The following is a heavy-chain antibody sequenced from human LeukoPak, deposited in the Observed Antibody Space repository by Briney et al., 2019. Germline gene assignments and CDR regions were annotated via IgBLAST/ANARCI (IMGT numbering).Heavy chain of an antibody. CDR1: GFTFSSYW. D-gene: IGHD6-19*01. Sequence: GGSLRLSCAASGFTFSSYWMPCVRQAPGKGLVWVSRINSDGSSTSYADSVKGRFTISRDNAKNTLYLQMNSLSAEDTAVYYCAREGSGWYGYFDYWGQGTLVTVSS. CDR3: AREGSGWYGYFDY. J-gene: IGHJ4*02. CDR2: INSDGSST. V-gene: IGHV3-74*01.